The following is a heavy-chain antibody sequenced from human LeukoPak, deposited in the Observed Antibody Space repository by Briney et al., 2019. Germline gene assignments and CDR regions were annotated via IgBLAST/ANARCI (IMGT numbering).Heavy chain of an antibody. J-gene: IGHJ3*02. CDR3: ARSGKDYGDYSDAFDI. V-gene: IGHV4-59*08. CDR1: GGSISSYY. Sequence: SETLSLTCTVSGGSISSYYWSWIRQPPGKGLEWIGYIYYSGSTNYNPSLKSRVTISVDTSKNQFSLKLSSVTAADTAVYYCARSGKDYGDYSDAFDIWGQGTMVTVSS. CDR2: IYYSGST. D-gene: IGHD4-17*01.